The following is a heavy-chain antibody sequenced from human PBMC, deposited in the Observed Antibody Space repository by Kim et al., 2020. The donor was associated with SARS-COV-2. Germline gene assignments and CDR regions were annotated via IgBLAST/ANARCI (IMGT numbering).Heavy chain of an antibody. D-gene: IGHD2-2*01. CDR1: GFTFSAYA. V-gene: IGHV3-23*01. CDR3: AKASLGSCASTRCYPFDY. J-gene: IGHJ4*02. Sequence: GGSLRLSCAASGFTFSAYAMNWVRQTPGKGLGWGSWMTGDTASTYHAGSVRGRFTISRDNSKNTVYLQMNSLRAEDTAIYYCAKASLGSCASTRCYPFDYWGQGALVIVSS. CDR2: MTGDTAST.